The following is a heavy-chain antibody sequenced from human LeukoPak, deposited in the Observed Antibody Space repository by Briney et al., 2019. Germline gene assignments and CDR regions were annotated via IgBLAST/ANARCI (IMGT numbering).Heavy chain of an antibody. CDR3: ARVLLDYDILTGYYPDY. Sequence: ASVKVSCKASGYTFTGYYMHWVRQAPGQGLEWMGWINPSSGGTNYAQKFQGRVTMTRDTSISTAYMELSRLRSDDTAVYYCARVLLDYDILTGYYPDYWGQGTLVTVSS. CDR1: GYTFTGYY. D-gene: IGHD3-9*01. V-gene: IGHV1-2*02. CDR2: INPSSGGT. J-gene: IGHJ4*02.